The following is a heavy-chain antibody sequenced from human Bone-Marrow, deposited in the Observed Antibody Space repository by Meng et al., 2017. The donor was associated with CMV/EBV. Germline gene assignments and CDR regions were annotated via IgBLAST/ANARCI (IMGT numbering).Heavy chain of an antibody. Sequence: GGSLRLSCAASGFTFSSYSMNWVRQAPGKGLEWVGSINQDGSDKYYVDSVKGRFTISRDNAKNSLYLQMNSLRDEDTAIYYCAREISSLGERYDYWGQGTLVTVSS. V-gene: IGHV3-7*01. CDR3: AREISSLGERYDY. CDR2: INQDGSDK. CDR1: GFTFSSYS. D-gene: IGHD3-10*01. J-gene: IGHJ4*02.